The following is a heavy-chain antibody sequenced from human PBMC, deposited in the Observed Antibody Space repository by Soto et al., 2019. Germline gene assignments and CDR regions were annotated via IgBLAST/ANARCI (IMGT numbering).Heavy chain of an antibody. CDR3: AKAGFSSSWSPTYFDY. J-gene: IGHJ4*02. D-gene: IGHD6-13*01. Sequence: QSGGSLRLSCAASGFTFTSYAMNWVRLAPGKGLEWVSAISGTGYNTYYADSVKGRFTISRDNAKNTLYLQMNSLRAEDTAVYYCAKAGFSSSWSPTYFDYWGQGTLVTVSS. V-gene: IGHV3-23*01. CDR1: GFTFTSYA. CDR2: ISGTGYNT.